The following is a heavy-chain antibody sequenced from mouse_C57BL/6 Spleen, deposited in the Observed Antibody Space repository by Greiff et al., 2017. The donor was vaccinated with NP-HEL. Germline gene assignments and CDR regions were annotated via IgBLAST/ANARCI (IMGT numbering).Heavy chain of an antibody. Sequence: QVQLQQSGPELVKPGASVKISCKASGYAFSSSWMNWVKQRPGKGLEWIGRIYPGDGDTNYNGKVKGKATLTADKSSSTAYMQLSSLTSEDSAVYFCAREGAYSNGYFDVWGTGTTVTVSS. CDR1: GYAFSSSW. D-gene: IGHD2-5*01. V-gene: IGHV1-82*01. CDR3: AREGAYSNGYFDV. CDR2: IYPGDGDT. J-gene: IGHJ1*03.